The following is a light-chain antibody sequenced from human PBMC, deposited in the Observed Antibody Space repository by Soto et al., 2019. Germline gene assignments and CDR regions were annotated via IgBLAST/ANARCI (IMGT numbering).Light chain of an antibody. J-gene: IGKJ3*01. V-gene: IGKV1-39*01. CDR1: QSINTY. Sequence: DIQMTQSPSSLSASVGDRVTITCRASQSINTYLNWYQQKPGKAPKLLIYAASSLQSGLPSRFSGSGSGTDFTLTIGSLQPEDFATYYCQESYSHSRTFGPGTKVDI. CDR2: AAS. CDR3: QESYSHSRT.